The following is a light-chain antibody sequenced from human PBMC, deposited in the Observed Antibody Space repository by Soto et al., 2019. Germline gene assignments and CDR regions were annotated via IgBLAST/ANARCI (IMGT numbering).Light chain of an antibody. V-gene: IGKV3-11*01. Sequence: EIVLTQSPATLSLSPGERATLSCRASQSVSTYLAWYQQKPGQVPRLVIYDAVNRAAGIPARFSGGGSGTAFTLTISSLEPEDFAVYYCQQRSNWPPLTFGQGTRVEIK. CDR1: QSVSTY. J-gene: IGKJ1*01. CDR3: QQRSNWPPLT. CDR2: DAV.